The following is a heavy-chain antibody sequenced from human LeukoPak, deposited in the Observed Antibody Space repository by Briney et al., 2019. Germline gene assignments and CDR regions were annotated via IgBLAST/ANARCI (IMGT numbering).Heavy chain of an antibody. D-gene: IGHD5-18*01. CDR3: AREVYSYGLGAFDY. J-gene: IGHJ4*02. Sequence: PGGSLRLSCAASGFTLSSYAVHWVRQAPGEGLEWLAVVSIDGNTKFYADSVKGRFTISRDNFENTVSLQVNSLRAADTAVYYCAREVYSYGLGAFDYWGQGTLVTVSS. CDR1: GFTLSSYA. CDR2: VSIDGNTK. V-gene: IGHV3-30*04.